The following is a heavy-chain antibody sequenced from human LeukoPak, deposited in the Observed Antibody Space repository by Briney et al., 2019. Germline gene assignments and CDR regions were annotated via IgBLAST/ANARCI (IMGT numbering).Heavy chain of an antibody. V-gene: IGHV4-34*01. CDR1: GGSFSGYY. CDR3: TRAPYCSSTSCYEGGAY. Sequence: SETLSLTCAVYGGSFSGYYWSWIRQPPGKGLEWIGEINHSGSTNYNPSLKSRVTISVDTSKNQFSLKLSSVTAADTAVYYCTRAPYCSSTSCYEGGAYWGQGTLVTVS. J-gene: IGHJ4*02. D-gene: IGHD2-2*01. CDR2: INHSGST.